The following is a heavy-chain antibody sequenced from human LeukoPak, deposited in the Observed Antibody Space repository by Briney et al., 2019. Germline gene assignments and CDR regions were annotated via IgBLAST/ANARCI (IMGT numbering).Heavy chain of an antibody. D-gene: IGHD6-13*01. Sequence: SETLSLTCTVSGGSISSYYWSWIRQPAGKGLEWIGRIYTSGSTNYNPSLKSRVTMSVDTSKNQFSLKLSSVTAADTAVYYCARVASSSWSSDVSGWFDPWGQGTLVTVSS. J-gene: IGHJ5*02. CDR2: IYTSGST. CDR3: ARVASSSWSSDVSGWFDP. CDR1: GGSISSYY. V-gene: IGHV4-4*07.